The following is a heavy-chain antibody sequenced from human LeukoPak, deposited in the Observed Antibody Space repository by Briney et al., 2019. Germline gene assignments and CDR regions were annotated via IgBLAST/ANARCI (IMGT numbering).Heavy chain of an antibody. Sequence: SETLSLTCTVSGGSISSYCWSWIRRPAGKGLEWIGRIYTSGSTYYNPSLKSRVTISVDTSKNQFSLKLSSVTAADTAVYYCARLYGSGSSLYFDYWGQGTLVTVSS. CDR1: GGSISSYC. V-gene: IGHV4-4*07. D-gene: IGHD3-10*01. J-gene: IGHJ4*02. CDR2: IYTSGST. CDR3: ARLYGSGSSLYFDY.